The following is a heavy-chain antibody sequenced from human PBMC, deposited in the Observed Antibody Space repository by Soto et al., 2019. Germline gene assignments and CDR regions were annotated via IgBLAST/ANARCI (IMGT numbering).Heavy chain of an antibody. CDR3: ARSRRSYYYYGMDV. Sequence: VKVSCKASGGTFSSYAISWVRQAPGQGLEWMGGIIPIFGTANYAQKFQGRVTITADESTSTAYMELSSLRSEDTAVYYCARSRRSYYYYGMDVWGQGTTVTVSS. V-gene: IGHV1-69*01. CDR1: GGTFSSYA. CDR2: IIPIFGTA. J-gene: IGHJ6*02.